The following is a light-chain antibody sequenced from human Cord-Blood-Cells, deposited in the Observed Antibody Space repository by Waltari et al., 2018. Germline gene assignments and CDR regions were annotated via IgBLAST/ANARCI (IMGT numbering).Light chain of an antibody. V-gene: IGLV2-14*01. CDR3: SSYTSSSTVV. J-gene: IGLJ2*01. CDR2: DVS. CDR1: SSDVGGYNT. Sequence: QSALTQPASVSGSPGQSITISCTGTSSDVGGYNTFSWYQQHPGKAPNLMIYDVSNRPSGVSNRFSGSKSGNTASLTISGLQAEDEADYYCSSYTSSSTVVFGGGTKLTVL.